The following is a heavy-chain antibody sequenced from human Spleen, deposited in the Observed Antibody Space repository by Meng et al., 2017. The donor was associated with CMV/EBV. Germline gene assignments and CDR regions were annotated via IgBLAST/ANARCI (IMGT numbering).Heavy chain of an antibody. D-gene: IGHD6-13*01. J-gene: IGHJ5*02. CDR3: ARSLSSSFWFDP. CDR2: INPNSGGT. Sequence: CKASGYTFTGYYLHWVRQAPGQGLEWMGWINPNSGGTNYAQKFQGRVTMTRDTSISTAYMELSRLRSDDTAVYYCARSLSSSFWFDPWGQGTLVTVSS. CDR1: GYTFTGYY. V-gene: IGHV1-2*02.